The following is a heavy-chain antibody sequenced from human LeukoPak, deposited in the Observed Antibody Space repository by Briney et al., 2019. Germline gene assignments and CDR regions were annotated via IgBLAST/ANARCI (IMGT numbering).Heavy chain of an antibody. V-gene: IGHV4-34*01. CDR1: GGSFSGYY. Sequence: SETLSLTCAVYGGSFSGYYWSWIRQPPGKGLEWIGEINHSGSTNYNPSLKSRVTISVDTSKNQFSLKLSSVTAADTAVYYCARGGGYLSKYYFDYWGQGTLVTVSS. CDR3: ARGGGYLSKYYFDY. CDR2: INHSGST. J-gene: IGHJ4*02. D-gene: IGHD2-15*01.